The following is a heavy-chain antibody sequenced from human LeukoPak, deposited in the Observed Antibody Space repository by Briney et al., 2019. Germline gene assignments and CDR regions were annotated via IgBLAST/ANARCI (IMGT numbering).Heavy chain of an antibody. CDR1: GGSISDYY. CDR2: IYYSGST. D-gene: IGHD3-9*01. V-gene: IGHV4-59*08. Sequence: SETLSRTCTVSGGSISDYYWSWIRQPPGKGLEWIGHIYYSGSTNYNPSLKSRVTISVDTSKNQFSLKLNSVTAADTAVYYCARQTGYLAYWGQGTLVTVSS. J-gene: IGHJ4*02. CDR3: ARQTGYLAY.